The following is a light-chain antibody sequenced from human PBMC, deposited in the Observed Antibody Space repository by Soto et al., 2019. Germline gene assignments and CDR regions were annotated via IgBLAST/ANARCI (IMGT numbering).Light chain of an antibody. V-gene: IGLV2-8*01. CDR1: SSDVGGFNY. CDR2: EVS. Sequence: QSALTQPPSASGSPGQSVTISCTGNSSDVGGFNYVSWYQQHPGKAPKLMIYEVSKRPSGVPDRFSGSKSGNTASLTVSGLQAEDEADYYCSSYAGSNNWNFGTGTKLTVL. J-gene: IGLJ1*01. CDR3: SSYAGSNNWN.